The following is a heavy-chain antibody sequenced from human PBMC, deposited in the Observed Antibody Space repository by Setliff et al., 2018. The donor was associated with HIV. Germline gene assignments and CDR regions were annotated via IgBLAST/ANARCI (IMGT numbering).Heavy chain of an antibody. D-gene: IGHD3-16*01. Sequence: LSLTCTVSGGSISSDDYYWNWIRQPPGKGLEWIGYITYSGKTYYNPSLKSRVTMSADTSKNQISLMLRSMTAADTAVYYCAKHDFGEGSCFDPWGQGSLVTVSS. CDR2: ITYSGKT. J-gene: IGHJ5*02. CDR1: GGSISSDDYY. CDR3: AKHDFGEGSCFDP. V-gene: IGHV4-30-4*08.